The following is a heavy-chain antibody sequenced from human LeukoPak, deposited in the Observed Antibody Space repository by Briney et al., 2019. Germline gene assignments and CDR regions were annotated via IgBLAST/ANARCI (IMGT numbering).Heavy chain of an antibody. CDR3: ARGWSIAVAGIQGY. CDR1: GYTFRNYG. CDR2: INPNSGGT. D-gene: IGHD6-19*01. J-gene: IGHJ4*02. Sequence: EASVKVSCKTSGYTFRNYGISWVRQAPGQGLEWMGWINPNSGGTNYAQKFQGRVTMTRDTSISTAYMELSRLRSDDTAVYYCARGWSIAVAGIQGYWGQGTLVTVSS. V-gene: IGHV1-2*02.